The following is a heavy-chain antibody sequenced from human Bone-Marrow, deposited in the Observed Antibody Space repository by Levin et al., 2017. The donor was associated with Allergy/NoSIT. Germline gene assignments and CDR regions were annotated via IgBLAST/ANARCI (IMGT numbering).Heavy chain of an antibody. CDR1: GLTFRNFA. D-gene: IGHD6-25*01. CDR3: AKFKGAGSHYHYSMDI. CDR2: ISGSGGGI. V-gene: IGHV3-23*01. Sequence: PGGSLRLSCAVSGLTFRNFAMSWVRQAPGKGPEWISGISGSGGGIYYADSVRGRFTISRDNSESTVSLQMNSLRVEDTAVYYCAKFKGAGSHYHYSMDIWGKGTTVVVSS. J-gene: IGHJ6*03.